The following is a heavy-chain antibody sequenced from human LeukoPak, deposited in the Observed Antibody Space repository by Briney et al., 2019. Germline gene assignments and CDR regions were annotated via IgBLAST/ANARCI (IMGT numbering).Heavy chain of an antibody. J-gene: IGHJ5*02. CDR2: IYPGDCDT. V-gene: IGHV5-51*01. D-gene: IGHD3-16*01. Sequence: GESLKISCKGSGYSFTSYCIGWVRQMPGKGLEWMGIIYPGDCDTRYSPSFQGQVTISADKSISTTYLQWSSLKASDTDMYYCARQRFTTRAYAGNWFDPWGQGTLVTVSS. CDR1: GYSFTSYC. CDR3: ARQRFTTRAYAGNWFDP.